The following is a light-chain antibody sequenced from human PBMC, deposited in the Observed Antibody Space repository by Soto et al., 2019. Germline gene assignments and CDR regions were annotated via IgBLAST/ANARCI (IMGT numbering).Light chain of an antibody. Sequence: EIWLTQSPGSLSLSLGERATLSCRASQSVDSAFFAWYQQKPGQPPRLLLHGASRRATGIPDRFSGSGSGTDFSLTISRLEPEDFAVYYCQQYASSVTFGQGTKVGI. V-gene: IGKV3-20*01. CDR1: QSVDSAF. J-gene: IGKJ1*01. CDR2: GAS. CDR3: QQYASSVT.